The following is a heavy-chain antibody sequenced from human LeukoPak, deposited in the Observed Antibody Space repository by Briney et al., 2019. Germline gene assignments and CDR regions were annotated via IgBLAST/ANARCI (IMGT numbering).Heavy chain of an antibody. D-gene: IGHD5-18*01. CDR3: SRGPIELWVHNGMDV. CDR1: GFNVGDHA. Sequence: RSLRLSCTGSGFNVGDHAMSWVRQAPGQGREWVGFIRSNAYRGTTEYAASVKGRFTISRDDSNNITYLQMNSLKTEDTAVYYCSRGPIELWVHNGMDVWGQGTTVTVSS. V-gene: IGHV3-49*04. J-gene: IGHJ6*02. CDR2: IRSNAYRGTT.